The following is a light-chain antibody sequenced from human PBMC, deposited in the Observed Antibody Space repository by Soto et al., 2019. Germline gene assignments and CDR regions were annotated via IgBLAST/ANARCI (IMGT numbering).Light chain of an antibody. V-gene: IGKV3-20*01. CDR1: QSVSSSY. CDR2: GAS. CDR3: QKCGSSPWT. Sequence: ELVMTQSPATLSLSPGDRATLSCRDSQSVSSSYLAWYQQKPGQAPRLLIYGASSRATGIPDRLSGGGSGTDLNLTISRLEPEDFAVYYCQKCGSSPWTFGQGTKVDI. J-gene: IGKJ1*01.